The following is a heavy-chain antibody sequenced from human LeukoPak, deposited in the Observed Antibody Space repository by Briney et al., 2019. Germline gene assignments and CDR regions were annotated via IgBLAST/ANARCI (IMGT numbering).Heavy chain of an antibody. CDR2: ISASSGTT. J-gene: IGHJ4*02. Sequence: GGSLRLSCAASGFTFSSYSMSWVRQAPGEGLEWVSIISASSGTTYYADSVKGRFTISRDNSMNALYLEMNSLRAEDTAVYYCAKKTSGYCPFVYWGQGTLVTVSS. CDR1: GFTFSSYS. CDR3: AKKTSGYCPFVY. D-gene: IGHD5-12*01. V-gene: IGHV3-23*01.